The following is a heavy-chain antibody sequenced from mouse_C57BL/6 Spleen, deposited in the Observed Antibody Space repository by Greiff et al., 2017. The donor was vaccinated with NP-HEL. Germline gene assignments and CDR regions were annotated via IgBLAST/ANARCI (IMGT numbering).Heavy chain of an antibody. CDR3: ARSIITGAMDY. Sequence: EVQVVESGGGLVQPGGSLSLSCAASGFTFTDYYMSWVRQPPGKALEWLGFISNKANGYTTEYSASVKGRFTISRDNSQSILYLQRKALRAEDSATYYCARSIITGAMDYWGQGTSVTVSS. J-gene: IGHJ4*01. CDR2: ISNKANGYTT. V-gene: IGHV7-3*01. CDR1: GFTFTDYY.